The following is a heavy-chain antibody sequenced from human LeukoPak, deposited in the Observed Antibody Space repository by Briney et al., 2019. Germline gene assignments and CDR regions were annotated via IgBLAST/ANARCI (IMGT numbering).Heavy chain of an antibody. J-gene: IGHJ4*02. D-gene: IGHD2-21*01. CDR2: INPSGGST. V-gene: IGHV1-46*01. Sequence: GASVKVSCKASGYTFTSYYMHWVRQAPGQGLEWMGIINPSGGSTSYAQKFQGRVTMTRDTSTSTVYMELSSLRSEDTAVYYCASLILWTAGESAIDYWGQGTLVTVSS. CDR3: ASLILWTAGESAIDY. CDR1: GYTFTSYY.